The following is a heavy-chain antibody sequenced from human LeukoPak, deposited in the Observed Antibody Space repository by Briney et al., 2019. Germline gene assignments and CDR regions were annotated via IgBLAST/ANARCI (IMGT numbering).Heavy chain of an antibody. V-gene: IGHV3-30*03. CDR3: ARDLVGYSGSYEGSNY. CDR2: ISYDGSNK. J-gene: IGHJ4*02. CDR1: GLTFSRYD. Sequence: PGGSLRLSCAASGLTFSRYDMHWLRQAPGKGLEWVAVISYDGSNKYYADSVKGRFTISRDNSKNTLYLQMNSLRAEDTAVYYCARDLVGYSGSYEGSNYWGQGTLVTVSS. D-gene: IGHD1-26*01.